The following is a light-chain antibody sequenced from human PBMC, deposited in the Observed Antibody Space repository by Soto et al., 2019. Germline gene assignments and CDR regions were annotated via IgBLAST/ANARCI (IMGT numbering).Light chain of an antibody. V-gene: IGKV3-15*01. CDR3: QQYNNWLT. Sequence: EIVMTQSPATLSVSPGERATLSCRASQSVSSNLAWYQQKPGQAPRLLIYGASTRATGIPARFSGSGSGTEFTLSISRLQSEDFVVYYCQQYNNWLTFGGGTKVEIK. J-gene: IGKJ4*01. CDR1: QSVSSN. CDR2: GAS.